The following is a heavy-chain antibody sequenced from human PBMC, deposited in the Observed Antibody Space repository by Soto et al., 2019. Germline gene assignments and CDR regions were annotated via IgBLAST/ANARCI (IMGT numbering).Heavy chain of an antibody. CDR2: IIPIFGTA. CDR3: GRGPYCYYYGMDV. CDR1: GGTFSSYA. D-gene: IGHD2-15*01. V-gene: IGHV1-69*01. Sequence: QVQLVQSGAEVKKPGSSVKVSCNASGGTFSSYAISWVRQSPGQGLEWMGGIIPIFGTANYAQKFQGRVTITADESTSTAYMELSSLRAEDTAVYYCGRGPYCYYYGMDVWGQGTTVTVSS. J-gene: IGHJ6*02.